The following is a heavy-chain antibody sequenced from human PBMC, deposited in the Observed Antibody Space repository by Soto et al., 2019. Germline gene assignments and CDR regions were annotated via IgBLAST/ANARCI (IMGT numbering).Heavy chain of an antibody. D-gene: IGHD3-22*01. CDR3: ARDSPYYYDSS. CDR2: IYYSGST. Sequence: TLSLTCTVSVGSISSGDYYWIWIRQPPGKGLEWIGYIYYSGSTYYNPSLKSRVTISVDTSKNQFSLKLSSVTAADTAVYYCARDSPYYYDSSWGQGTLVTVSS. V-gene: IGHV4-30-4*01. J-gene: IGHJ4*02. CDR1: VGSISSGDYY.